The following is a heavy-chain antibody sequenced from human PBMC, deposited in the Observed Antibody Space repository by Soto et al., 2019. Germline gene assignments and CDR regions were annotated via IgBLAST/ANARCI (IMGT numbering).Heavy chain of an antibody. CDR3: ARLKVGATSDY. D-gene: IGHD1-26*01. J-gene: IGHJ4*02. V-gene: IGHV5-10-1*01. Sequence: GESLKISCQGSGYSFAGHWISWVRQMPGKGLEWMGRIDPSDSYTNYSPSFEGHVTMSADTSVNTAYLQWRGLRASDTAIYFCARLKVGATSDYWGQGTLVTVSS. CDR2: IDPSDSYT. CDR1: GYSFAGHW.